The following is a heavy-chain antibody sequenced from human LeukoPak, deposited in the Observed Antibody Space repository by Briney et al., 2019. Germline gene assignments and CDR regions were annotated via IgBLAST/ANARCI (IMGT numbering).Heavy chain of an antibody. D-gene: IGHD6-19*01. Sequence: PGGSLRLSCAASEFTFSSYAMSWVRQAPGKGLEWVSAISGSGGSTYYADSVKGRFTISRDNSKNTLYLQMNSLRAEDTAVYFCAKFEGATIPGWFNDYWGQGILVTVSS. CDR3: AKFEGATIPGWFNDY. V-gene: IGHV3-23*01. CDR2: ISGSGGST. J-gene: IGHJ4*02. CDR1: EFTFSSYA.